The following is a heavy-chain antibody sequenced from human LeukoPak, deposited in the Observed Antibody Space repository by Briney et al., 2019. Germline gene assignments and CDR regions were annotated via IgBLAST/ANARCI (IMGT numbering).Heavy chain of an antibody. CDR2: IFYSGST. V-gene: IGHV4-39*07. CDR1: GDSISSSSYF. D-gene: IGHD1-26*01. J-gene: IGHJ6*03. Sequence: SETLSLTCTVSGDSISSSSYFWGWIRQPPGKGLEWIGSIFYSGSTYYNPSLKSRVSISVDTSKNQFSLSLTSVTAADTAVYYCARGAGYSREVNFYHYMDVWGKGTTVTVSS. CDR3: ARGAGYSREVNFYHYMDV.